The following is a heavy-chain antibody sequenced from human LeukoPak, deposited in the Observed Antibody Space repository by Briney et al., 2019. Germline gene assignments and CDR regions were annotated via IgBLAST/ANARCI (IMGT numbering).Heavy chain of an antibody. CDR2: INLSSSSR. Sequence: PGGSLRLSCVASGFTFDDYGMSWVRQAPGKGLEWVSGINLSSSSRGYADSVKGRFTISRDSAKKFLYLQMNTLRVEDTALYYCARVDRSADYSLDYWGQGSLVTVSS. CDR1: GFTFDDYG. CDR3: ARVDRSADYSLDY. J-gene: IGHJ4*02. D-gene: IGHD3-22*01. V-gene: IGHV3-20*04.